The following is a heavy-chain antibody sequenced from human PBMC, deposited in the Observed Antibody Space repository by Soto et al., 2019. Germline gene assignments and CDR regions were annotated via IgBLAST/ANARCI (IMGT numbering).Heavy chain of an antibody. J-gene: IGHJ4*02. CDR1: GFTFNIYG. Sequence: VKLVESGGGVVQPGGSLRLSCAASGFTFNIYGMHWVRQAPDKGLEWVALISYDGCNQYYADSVKGRFTISRDNSKNTLFLQMNSLRADDTAVYYCAKDQASGQGSFDSWGQGTLVTVSS. CDR3: AKDQASGQGSFDS. V-gene: IGHV3-30*18. CDR2: ISYDGCNQ.